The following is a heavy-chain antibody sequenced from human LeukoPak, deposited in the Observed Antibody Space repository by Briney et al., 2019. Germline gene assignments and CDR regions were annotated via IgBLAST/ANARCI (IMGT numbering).Heavy chain of an antibody. Sequence: ASVKVSCKASGYNFTGFYIPWVRPAPGPGLEWIGLIKPNRGGTNYAQKFQGRVTMTRDTSISTAYMELSRLRSDDTAVYYCARSPRTPYYYDSSGYYPDYWGQGTLVTVSS. CDR2: IKPNRGGT. CDR3: ARSPRTPYYYDSSGYYPDY. D-gene: IGHD3-22*01. V-gene: IGHV1-2*02. CDR1: GYNFTGFY. J-gene: IGHJ4*02.